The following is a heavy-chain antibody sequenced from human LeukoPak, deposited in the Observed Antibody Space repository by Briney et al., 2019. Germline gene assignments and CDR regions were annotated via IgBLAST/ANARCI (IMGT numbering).Heavy chain of an antibody. V-gene: IGHV3-21*01. D-gene: IGHD6-19*01. Sequence: GGSLRLSCAASGFTFSSYSMNWVRQAPGKGLEWVSSISSSSSYIYYADSVKGRFTISRDNAKNSLYLQMNSLRAEDTAVYYCARWDSSGWYDWLDYWGQGTLVTASS. CDR1: GFTFSSYS. CDR3: ARWDSSGWYDWLDY. J-gene: IGHJ4*02. CDR2: ISSSSSYI.